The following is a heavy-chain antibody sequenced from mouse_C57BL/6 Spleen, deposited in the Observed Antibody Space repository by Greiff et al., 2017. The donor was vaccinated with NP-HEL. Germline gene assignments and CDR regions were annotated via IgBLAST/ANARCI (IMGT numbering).Heavy chain of an antibody. CDR3: ARSLVGRAWFAD. CDR1: GYTFTSYW. J-gene: IGHJ3*01. V-gene: IGHV1-53*01. CDR2: INPSNGGT. Sequence: QVQLQQSGTELVKPGASVKLSCKASGYTFTSYWMHWVKQRPGQGLEWIGNINPSNGGTNYNEKFKSKATLTVDKSSSTAYMQLSSLTSEDSAVYYCARSLVGRAWFADWGQGTLVTVSA. D-gene: IGHD1-1*02.